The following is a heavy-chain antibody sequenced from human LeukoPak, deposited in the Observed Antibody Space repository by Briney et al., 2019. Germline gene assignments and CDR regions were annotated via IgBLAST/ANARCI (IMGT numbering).Heavy chain of an antibody. CDR3: ARGPPNYYDSSGDLFDEPLTNDY. V-gene: IGHV4-34*01. J-gene: IGHJ4*02. D-gene: IGHD3-22*01. CDR1: GGSFSGYY. CDR2: INHSGST. Sequence: SETLSLTCAVYGGSFSGYYWTWIRQSPEKGLEWIAEINHSGSTYYTPSLKSRVSISIDTSKNQFSLKLTSVTAADTAVYYCARGPPNYYDSSGDLFDEPLTNDYWGQGTLVTVSS.